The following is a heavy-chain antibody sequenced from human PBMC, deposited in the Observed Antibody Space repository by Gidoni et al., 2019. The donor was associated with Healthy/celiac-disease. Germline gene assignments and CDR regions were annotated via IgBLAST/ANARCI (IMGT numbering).Heavy chain of an antibody. V-gene: IGHV3-9*01. CDR1: GFTFDDYA. Sequence: EVQLVESGGGLVQPGRSLRLSCAASGFTFDDYAMHWVRQAPGKGLEWVSGISWNSGSIGYADSVKGRFTISRDNAKNSLYLQMNSLRAEDTALYYCAKDIGRRANWEPYDYWGQGTLVTVSS. D-gene: IGHD1-26*01. CDR2: ISWNSGSI. J-gene: IGHJ4*02. CDR3: AKDIGRRANWEPYDY.